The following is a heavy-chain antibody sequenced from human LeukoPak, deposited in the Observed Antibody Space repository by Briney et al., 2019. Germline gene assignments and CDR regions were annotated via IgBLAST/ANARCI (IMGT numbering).Heavy chain of an antibody. Sequence: PGRSLGLSCEASGFTFRNYDMHWVRQAPGKGLEWVAVISRDGTNKYYADSVKGRFTISRDNSKNTVYLQMNSQSAEDTAVYYCARDQTAGYSDHWGQGTLVTVSS. CDR3: ARDQTAGYSDH. CDR2: ISRDGTNK. CDR1: GFTFRNYD. D-gene: IGHD3-22*01. V-gene: IGHV3-30*03. J-gene: IGHJ4*02.